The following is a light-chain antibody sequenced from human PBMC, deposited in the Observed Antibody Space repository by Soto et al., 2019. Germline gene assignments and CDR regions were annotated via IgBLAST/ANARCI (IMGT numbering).Light chain of an antibody. Sequence: DIQTTQSPSTLSASVGDRVTITCRASQSISSWLAWYQQKPGKAPKLLIYDASSLESGVPSRFSGSGSGTEFTLTISSLQPDDFATYYCQQYNSYPMYTFGQGTKLEIK. CDR2: DAS. J-gene: IGKJ2*01. CDR1: QSISSW. V-gene: IGKV1-5*01. CDR3: QQYNSYPMYT.